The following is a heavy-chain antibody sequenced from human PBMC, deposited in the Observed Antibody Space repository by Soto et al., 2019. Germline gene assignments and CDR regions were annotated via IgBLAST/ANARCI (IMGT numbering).Heavy chain of an antibody. CDR1: GFSLSTSEVG. CDR2: LYWDDDK. J-gene: IGHJ4*02. CDR3: VRRAGRGGNSWLPGH. V-gene: IGHV2-5*02. D-gene: IGHD6-13*01. Sequence: QITLKESGPTLVKPTQTLTLTCTFSGFSLSTSEVGVGWIRQPPGKALEWLALLYWDDDKRCNPSLKSRLTSAKGTSNNQVVLTWTSTDPVDTATYYCVRRAGRGGNSWLPGHWGQGTLVTVSS.